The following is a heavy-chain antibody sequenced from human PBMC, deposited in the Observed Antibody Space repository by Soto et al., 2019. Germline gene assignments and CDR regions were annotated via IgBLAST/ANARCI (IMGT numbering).Heavy chain of an antibody. J-gene: IGHJ5*02. V-gene: IGHV1-46*01. CDR2: INPSGGST. D-gene: IGHD6-6*01. Sequence: GASVKVSCKASGYTFTSYYMHWVRQAPGQGLEWMGIINPSGGSTSYAQKFQGRVTMTRDTSTSTVYMELRSLRSDDTAVYYCATIFSSSWEYNWFDPWGQGTLVTVSS. CDR1: GYTFTSYY. CDR3: ATIFSSSWEYNWFDP.